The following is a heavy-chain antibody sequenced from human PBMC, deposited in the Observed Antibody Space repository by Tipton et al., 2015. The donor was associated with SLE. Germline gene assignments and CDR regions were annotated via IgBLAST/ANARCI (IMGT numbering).Heavy chain of an antibody. Sequence: TLSLTCTVSGGSVGRNYYYWAWIRQSPGKGLEWIGSIHYSGTTYYNPSLNSRFTISVDTSKNQFSLKVTSMTAADTAVYYCARYTVGTMEDPWGQGILVTVSS. V-gene: IGHV4-39*07. D-gene: IGHD4-11*01. CDR2: IHYSGTT. J-gene: IGHJ5*02. CDR3: ARYTVGTMEDP. CDR1: GGSVGRNYYY.